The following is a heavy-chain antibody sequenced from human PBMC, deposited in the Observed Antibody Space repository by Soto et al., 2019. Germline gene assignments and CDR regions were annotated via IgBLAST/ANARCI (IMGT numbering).Heavy chain of an antibody. CDR2: IYYSGST. CDR3: ARLRKENYYDILTGFTSNWFDP. Sequence: SETLSLTCTVSGGSISSYYWSWIRQPPGKGLEWIGYIYYSGSTNYNPSLKGRVTISVDTSKNQFSLKLSSVTAADTAVYYCARLRKENYYDILTGFTSNWFDPWGQGTLVTVSS. J-gene: IGHJ5*02. V-gene: IGHV4-59*08. D-gene: IGHD3-9*01. CDR1: GGSISSYY.